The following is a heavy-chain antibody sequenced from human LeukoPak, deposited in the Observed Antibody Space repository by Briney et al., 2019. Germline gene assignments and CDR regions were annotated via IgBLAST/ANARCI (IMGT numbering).Heavy chain of an antibody. CDR2: IYYSGST. CDR3: ATSLGVAARPVAFDI. CDR1: GGSISSYY. Sequence: PSETLSLTCTVSGGSISSYYWSWIRQPPGKGLEWIGYIYYSGSTNYNPSLKSRVTISVDTSKNQFSLKLSSVTAADTAVYYCATSLGVAARPVAFDIWGQRTMVTVSS. D-gene: IGHD6-13*01. J-gene: IGHJ3*02. V-gene: IGHV4-59*01.